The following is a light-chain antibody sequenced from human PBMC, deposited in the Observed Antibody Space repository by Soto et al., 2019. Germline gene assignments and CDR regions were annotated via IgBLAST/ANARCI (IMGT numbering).Light chain of an antibody. Sequence: EIVLTQSPATLSVSPGERVTLSCRASQSVDIGLAWYQQKPGQAPRLLIYGASTRATDMPGTFSGRGSGTEFTLTISSLRPEDFGVYYCQQYRSWPRTFGQGTKVDIK. CDR1: QSVDIG. CDR3: QQYRSWPRT. J-gene: IGKJ1*01. V-gene: IGKV3-15*01. CDR2: GAS.